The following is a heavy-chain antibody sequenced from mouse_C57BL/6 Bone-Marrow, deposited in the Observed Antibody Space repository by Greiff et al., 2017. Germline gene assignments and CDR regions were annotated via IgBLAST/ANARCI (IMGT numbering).Heavy chain of an antibody. Sequence: EVQGVESGGDLVKPGGSLKLSCAASGFTFSSYGMSWVRQSPDKGLEWVATISCGGSYTYYPASVKGRFTISRDKANNTLYLQMSSLKSEDTAMYSCARLGIYGGYYLEYWGQGTTLTVSS. D-gene: IGHD1-1*02. CDR3: ARLGIYGGYYLEY. J-gene: IGHJ2*01. V-gene: IGHV5-6*01. CDR1: GFTFSSYG. CDR2: ISCGGSYT.